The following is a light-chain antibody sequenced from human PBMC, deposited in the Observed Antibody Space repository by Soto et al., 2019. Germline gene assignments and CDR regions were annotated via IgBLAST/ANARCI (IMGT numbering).Light chain of an antibody. CDR3: GADHGTGSNFVYV. J-gene: IGLJ1*01. CDR1: SGYSNYK. V-gene: IGLV9-49*01. CDR2: VGTGGIVG. Sequence: QLVLTQPPSASASLGASVTLTCTLSSGYSNYKVDWYQQRPGKGHRFVMRVGTGGIVGSRGDGIPDRFSVLGSGLNRYLAIKNIQEEDESDYHCGADHGTGSNFVYVLGTGTKVTVL.